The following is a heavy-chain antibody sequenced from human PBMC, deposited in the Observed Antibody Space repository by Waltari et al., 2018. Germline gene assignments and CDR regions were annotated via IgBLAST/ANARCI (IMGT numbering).Heavy chain of an antibody. J-gene: IGHJ4*02. CDR1: GLSFSNYW. D-gene: IGHD6-13*01. CDR2: IKQDGSEK. CDR3: TRGGRDSSWYWRD. Sequence: EVQLVVSGGGLAQPGGSLRPSCSASGLSFSNYWMTWVRQASGKGPEWVANIKQDGSEKYYMDSVKGRFTISRDNAKNSLYLQMNNLRVEDTAVYYCTRGGRDSSWYWRDWGQGTLVTVSS. V-gene: IGHV3-7*01.